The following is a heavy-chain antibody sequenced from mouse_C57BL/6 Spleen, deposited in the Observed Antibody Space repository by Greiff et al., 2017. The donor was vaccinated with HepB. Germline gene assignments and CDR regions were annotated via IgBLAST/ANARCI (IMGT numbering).Heavy chain of an antibody. CDR3: ASDYYGSSLAWFAY. D-gene: IGHD1-1*01. Sequence: QVQLQQPGAELVMPGASVKLSCKASGYTFTSYWMHWVKQRPGQGLEWIGEIDPSDSYTNYNQKFKGKSTLTVDKSSSTAYMQLSILTSEDAAVYYCASDYYGSSLAWFAYWGQGTLVTVSA. CDR1: GYTFTSYW. CDR2: IDPSDSYT. V-gene: IGHV1-69*01. J-gene: IGHJ3*01.